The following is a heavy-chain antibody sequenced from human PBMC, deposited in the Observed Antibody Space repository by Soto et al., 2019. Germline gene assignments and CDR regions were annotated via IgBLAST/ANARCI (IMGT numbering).Heavy chain of an antibody. CDR1: GYTFTSYD. Sequence: ASVKGSCKASGYTFTSYDINWVRQATGQGLEWVGWMNPNSGNTGYAQKFQGRVTMTRNTSISTAYMELSSLRYEDTAVYYCARERSAAGTGWFDPWGQGTLVTVSS. CDR3: ARERSAAGTGWFDP. CDR2: MNPNSGNT. D-gene: IGHD6-13*01. V-gene: IGHV1-8*01. J-gene: IGHJ5*02.